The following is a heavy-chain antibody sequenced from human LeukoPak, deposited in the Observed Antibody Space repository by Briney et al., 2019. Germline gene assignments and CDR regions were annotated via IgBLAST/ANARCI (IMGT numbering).Heavy chain of an antibody. CDR1: GVSMNRHY. Sequence: PSETLSLTCSVSGVSMNRHYLNWIRQPPGKGLEWIGFISGSGSTNYNPSLMSRVTMSLETSKRQFSLKLRSVTAADTAVYYCVVSPNQDFYDYWGQGTLVTVSS. CDR2: ISGSGST. CDR3: VVSPNQDFYDY. J-gene: IGHJ4*02. V-gene: IGHV4-4*09.